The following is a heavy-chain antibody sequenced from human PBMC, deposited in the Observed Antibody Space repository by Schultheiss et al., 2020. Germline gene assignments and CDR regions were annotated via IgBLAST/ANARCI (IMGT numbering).Heavy chain of an antibody. CDR3: ARDTVPNYYYGMDV. Sequence: SETLSLTCAVSGYSISSSNWWGWIRQPPGKGLEWIGYIYYSGSTNYNPSLKSRVTISVDTSKNQFSLKLSSVTAADTAVYYCARDTVPNYYYGMDVWGQGTTVTVSS. CDR2: IYYSGST. D-gene: IGHD4-17*01. J-gene: IGHJ6*02. V-gene: IGHV4-28*03. CDR1: GYSISSSNW.